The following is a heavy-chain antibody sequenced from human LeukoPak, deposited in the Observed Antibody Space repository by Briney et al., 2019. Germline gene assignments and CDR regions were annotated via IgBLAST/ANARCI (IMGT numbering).Heavy chain of an antibody. J-gene: IGHJ4*02. D-gene: IGHD3-10*01. V-gene: IGHV1-69*06. CDR2: IIPIFATP. Sequence: SVKVSCKTSGGTFSNYTLNWVRQAPGQGLEWMGGIIPIFATPKYAQKFQGRVTINADKSTSTVYMELSSLRSEDTAVYYCARGYGVRGVITEIPDYFDYWGQGTLVTVSS. CDR1: GGTFSNYT. CDR3: ARGYGVRGVITEIPDYFDY.